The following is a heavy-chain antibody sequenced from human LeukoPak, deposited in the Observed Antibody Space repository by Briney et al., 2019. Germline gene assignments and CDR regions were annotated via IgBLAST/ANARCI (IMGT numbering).Heavy chain of an antibody. CDR2: ISSSSSYI. Sequence: GGSLRPSCAASGFTFSSYSMNWVRQAPGKGLEWVSSISSSSSYIYYADSVKGRFTISRDNAKNSLYLQMNSLRAEDTAVYYCAREGLRYFDWLLYYFDYWGQGTLVTVSS. D-gene: IGHD3-9*01. CDR1: GFTFSSYS. J-gene: IGHJ4*02. V-gene: IGHV3-21*01. CDR3: AREGLRYFDWLLYYFDY.